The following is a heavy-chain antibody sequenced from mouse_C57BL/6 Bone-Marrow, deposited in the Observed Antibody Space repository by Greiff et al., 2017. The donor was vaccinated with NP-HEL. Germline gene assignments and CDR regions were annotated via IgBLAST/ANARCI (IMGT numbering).Heavy chain of an antibody. CDR1: GFTFSSYG. J-gene: IGHJ4*01. V-gene: IGHV5-6*02. Sequence: EVKLVESGGDLVKPGGSLKLSCAASGFTFSSYGMSWVRQTPDKRLEWVATISSGGSYTYYPDSVKGRFTISRDNAKNTLYLQMSSLKSEDTAMYYCARRAYGNSYAMDYWGQGTSVTVSS. D-gene: IGHD2-1*01. CDR2: ISSGGSYT. CDR3: ARRAYGNSYAMDY.